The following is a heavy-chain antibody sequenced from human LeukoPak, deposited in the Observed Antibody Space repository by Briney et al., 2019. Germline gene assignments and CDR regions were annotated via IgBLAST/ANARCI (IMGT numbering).Heavy chain of an antibody. CDR1: GGSFSGYY. J-gene: IGHJ4*02. V-gene: IGHV4-34*01. CDR2: INHSGST. D-gene: IGHD2-15*01. CDR3: ARIEDGGSTKNFDY. Sequence: SSETLSLTCAVYGGSFSGYYWSWIRQPPGKGLEWIGEINHSGSTNYNPSLKSRVTISVDTSKNQFSLKLSSVTAADTAVYYCARIEDGGSTKNFDYWGQGTLVTVSS.